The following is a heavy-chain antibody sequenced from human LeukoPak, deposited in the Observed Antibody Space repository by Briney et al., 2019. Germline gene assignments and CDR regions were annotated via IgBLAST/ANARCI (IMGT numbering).Heavy chain of an antibody. D-gene: IGHD3-22*01. CDR3: VRDWGYDSSGYWQKYFDT. V-gene: IGHV3-74*01. CDR2: INHDGSST. J-gene: IGHJ4*02. Sequence: WGSLRLSCAASGFNVSSNYMSWVRQAPGKGLVWVSRINHDGSSTNYADSVEGRFTISRDNAKNTLYLQMNSLRAEDTAVYYCVRDWGYDSSGYWQKYFDTWGQGTLVTVSS. CDR1: GFNVSSNY.